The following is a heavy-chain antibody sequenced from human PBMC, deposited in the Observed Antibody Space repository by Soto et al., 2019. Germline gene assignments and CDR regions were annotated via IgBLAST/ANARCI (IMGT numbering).Heavy chain of an antibody. CDR2: IYYSGTT. CDR1: RDSISSGGYY. V-gene: IGHV4-31*03. CDR3: AREIYTMANGRYWFDT. J-gene: IGHJ5*02. D-gene: IGHD3-10*01. Sequence: TLSLTCTVSRDSISSGGYYWSWIRQHPGKGLEWIGYIYYSGTTYFNPSLKSRVTISVDTSKNRFSLKLNSVTAADPAVYYCAREIYTMANGRYWFDTWGPGALVTVSS.